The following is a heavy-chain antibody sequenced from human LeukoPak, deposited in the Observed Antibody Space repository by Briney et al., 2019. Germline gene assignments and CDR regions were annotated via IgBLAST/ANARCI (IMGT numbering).Heavy chain of an antibody. V-gene: IGHV1-2*02. CDR1: GYTFTDYY. J-gene: IGHJ3*02. CDR2: INPNSGAT. Sequence: ASVKVSCKASGYTFTDYYMHWVRQDPGQGLEWMGWINPNSGATEYAEKFQGRVTMTRDTSISTAYMELSRLRSDHTAVYYCARVVGLIVGPTDPFHIWGQGTMVTVSS. CDR3: ARVVGLIVGPTDPFHI. D-gene: IGHD1-26*01.